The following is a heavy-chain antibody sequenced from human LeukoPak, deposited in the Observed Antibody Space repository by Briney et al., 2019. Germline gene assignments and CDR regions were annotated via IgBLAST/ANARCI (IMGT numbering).Heavy chain of an antibody. CDR3: ARVYLERLTAGYFDH. CDR2: ISSSSSYI. J-gene: IGHJ4*02. CDR1: GFTFSSYS. Sequence: PGGSLRLSCAASGFTFSSYSMNWVRQAPGKGLEWVSSISSSSSYIYYADSVKGRFTISRDNAKNSLYLQMNSLRAGDTAVYYCARVYLERLTAGYFDHWGQGTLVTVSS. D-gene: IGHD2-8*01. V-gene: IGHV3-21*01.